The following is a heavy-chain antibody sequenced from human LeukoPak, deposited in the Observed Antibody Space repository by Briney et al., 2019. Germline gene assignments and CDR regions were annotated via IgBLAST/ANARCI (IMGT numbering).Heavy chain of an antibody. J-gene: IGHJ5*02. V-gene: IGHV3-23*01. CDR3: AKGLGYCSGGSCYGWFDP. CDR1: GFTFSSYA. D-gene: IGHD2-15*01. Sequence: GGSLRLSCAASGFTFSSYAMSWVRQAPGKGLEWVSAISGSGGSTYYADSVKGRFTISRDNSKNTLYLQMNSLRAEDTAVYYCAKGLGYCSGGSCYGWFDPWGQGTLVTVSS. CDR2: ISGSGGST.